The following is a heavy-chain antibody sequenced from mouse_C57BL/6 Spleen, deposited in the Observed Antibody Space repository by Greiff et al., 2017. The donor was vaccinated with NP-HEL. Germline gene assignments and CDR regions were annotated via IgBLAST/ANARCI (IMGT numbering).Heavy chain of an antibody. V-gene: IGHV1-74*01. J-gene: IGHJ4*01. CDR2: IHPSDSET. Sequence: VQLQQPGAELVKPGASVKVSCKASGYTFTSYWMHWVKQRPGQGLEWIGRIHPSDSETNYNQKFKGKATLTVDKSSSTAYMQLSSLTSEDSAVYYCAIIDYCNPRYYAIDYWGQGTPVTVSS. CDR3: AIIDYCNPRYYAIDY. D-gene: IGHD2-1*01. CDR1: GYTFTSYW.